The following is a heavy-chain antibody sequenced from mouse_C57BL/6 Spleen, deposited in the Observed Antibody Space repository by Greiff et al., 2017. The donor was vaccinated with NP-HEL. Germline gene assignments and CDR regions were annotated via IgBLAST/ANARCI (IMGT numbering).Heavy chain of an antibody. V-gene: IGHV1-18*01. CDR3: ARSSHDYLDY. CDR1: GYTFTDYS. J-gene: IGHJ2*01. D-gene: IGHD2-3*01. CDR2: INPNNGGT. Sequence: EVQLQQSGPELVKPGASVKIPCKASGYTFTDYSMDWVKQSHGKSLEWIGDINPNNGGTIYNQKFKGKATLTVDKSSSTAYMELRSLTSEDTAVYYCARSSHDYLDYWGQGTTLTVSS.